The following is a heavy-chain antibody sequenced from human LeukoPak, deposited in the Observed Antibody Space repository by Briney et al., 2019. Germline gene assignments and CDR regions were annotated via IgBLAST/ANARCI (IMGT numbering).Heavy chain of an antibody. CDR3: ATSQYQLGFDY. D-gene: IGHD2-2*01. Sequence: ASVKVSCXASGYTFTSYGISWVRQALGQGLEWMGWISAYNGNTNYAQKLQGRVTMTTDTSTSTAYMELRSLRSDDTAVYYCATSQYQLGFDYWGQGTLVTVSS. CDR2: ISAYNGNT. V-gene: IGHV1-18*01. J-gene: IGHJ4*02. CDR1: GYTFTSYG.